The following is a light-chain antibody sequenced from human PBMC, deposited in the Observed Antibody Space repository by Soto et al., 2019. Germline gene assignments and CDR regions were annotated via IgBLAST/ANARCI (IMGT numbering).Light chain of an antibody. CDR2: KAS. CDR3: QQYNTYLWT. Sequence: DIQMTQSPSTLSGSVGDRVTITCRASQTISSWLAWYQQKPGKAPKLLIYKASTLESGVPSRFSGSGSGTEFTLTISGLQPDDFATYYCQQYNTYLWTFGQGTKVEIK. V-gene: IGKV1-5*03. J-gene: IGKJ1*01. CDR1: QTISSW.